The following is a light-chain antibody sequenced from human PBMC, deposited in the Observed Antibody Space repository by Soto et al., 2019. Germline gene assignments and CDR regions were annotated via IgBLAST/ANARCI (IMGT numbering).Light chain of an antibody. Sequence: SYELTQPPPVSVSPGQTASITCSGDKLGDKYACWYQQRPGQSPVLVIYQNTKRPSGIPERFSGSNSGNTATLTISGIQSMDEADYYCQAWDSSTFYVFGTGTKVTVL. J-gene: IGLJ1*01. CDR2: QNT. CDR1: KLGDKY. V-gene: IGLV3-1*01. CDR3: QAWDSSTFYV.